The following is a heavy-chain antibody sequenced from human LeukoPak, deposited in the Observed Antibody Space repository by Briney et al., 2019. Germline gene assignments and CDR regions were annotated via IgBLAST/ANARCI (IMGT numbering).Heavy chain of an antibody. Sequence: GGSLRLSCAASGFTFSSYAMSRVRQAPGKGLEWVSAISDSGGSTYYADSVKGRFTISRDDSKNTLYLQMNSLRAEDTAVYYCAKGIVVTISWDYYMDVWGKGTTVTVSS. CDR3: AKGIVVTISWDYYMDV. CDR1: GFTFSSYA. J-gene: IGHJ6*03. V-gene: IGHV3-23*01. D-gene: IGHD5-12*01. CDR2: ISDSGGST.